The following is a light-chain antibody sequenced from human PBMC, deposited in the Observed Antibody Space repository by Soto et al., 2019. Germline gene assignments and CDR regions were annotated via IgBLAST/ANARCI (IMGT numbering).Light chain of an antibody. CDR1: QSVSSTY. J-gene: IGKJ1*01. CDR3: QQYDRSSTWT. V-gene: IGKV3-20*01. CDR2: GAS. Sequence: EIVLTQSPGTLSLSPGERATLSCRTSQSVSSTYLAWYQHKPGQAPRLLIYGASNRGTGIPDRFSGSGSGTDFTLTISRLEPEDFAVYYCQQYDRSSTWTFGQGTKVEIK.